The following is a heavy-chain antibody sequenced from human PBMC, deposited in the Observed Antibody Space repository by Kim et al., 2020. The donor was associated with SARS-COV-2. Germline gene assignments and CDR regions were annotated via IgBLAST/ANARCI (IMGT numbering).Heavy chain of an antibody. CDR3: ARHQGSSWSYVDY. V-gene: IGHV4-34*01. Sequence: SETLSLTCAVYGGSFSGYYWSWIRQPPGKGLEWIGEINHSGSTNYNPSLKSRVTISVDTSKNQFSLKLSSVTAADTAVYYCARHQGSSWSYVDYWGQGTLVTVSS. CDR1: GGSFSGYY. CDR2: INHSGST. D-gene: IGHD6-13*01. J-gene: IGHJ4*02.